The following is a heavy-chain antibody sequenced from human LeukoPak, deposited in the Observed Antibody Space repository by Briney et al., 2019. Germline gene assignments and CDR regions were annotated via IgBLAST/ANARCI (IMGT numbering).Heavy chain of an antibody. V-gene: IGHV3-23*01. D-gene: IGHD2-2*02. J-gene: IGHJ4*02. CDR2: ISGSGGST. CDR3: ATDGGYCSSTSCYRGDYFDF. CDR1: RFQFSSYA. Sequence: PGGSLRLSCVASRFQFSSYAMSWVRQAPGKGLEWVSVISGSGGSTYYADSVKGRFTISRDNAKNSMYLQMNSLRAEDTAVYYCATDGGYCSSTSCYRGDYFDFWGQGTLVTVSS.